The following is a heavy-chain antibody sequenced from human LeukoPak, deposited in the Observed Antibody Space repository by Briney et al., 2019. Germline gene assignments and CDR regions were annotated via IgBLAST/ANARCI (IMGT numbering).Heavy chain of an antibody. J-gene: IGHJ4*02. CDR2: MNPNSGNT. V-gene: IGHV1-8*01. CDR1: GYTFTSYD. D-gene: IGHD2-21*02. Sequence: GASVKVSCKASGYTFTSYDINWVRPAPGQGLEWMGWMNPNSGNTGYAQKFQGRVTMTRNTSISTAYMELSSLRSEDTAVYYCARGCFNFGGDCYSDYWGQGTLVTVSS. CDR3: ARGCFNFGGDCYSDY.